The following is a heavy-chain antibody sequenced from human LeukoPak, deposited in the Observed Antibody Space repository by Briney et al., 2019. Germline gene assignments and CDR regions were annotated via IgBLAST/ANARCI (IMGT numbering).Heavy chain of an antibody. CDR1: GFTVSSNY. V-gene: IGHV3-53*01. CDR2: IYSGGNT. J-gene: IGHJ4*02. Sequence: GGSLRLSCAASGFTVSSNYMSWVRQAPGKGLEWVSVIYSGGNTYYADSVKGRFTISRDNSKNTLYLQMNSLRAEDTAVYYCARGVGQWQFDYWGQGILVTVSS. CDR3: ARGVGQWQFDY. D-gene: IGHD6-19*01.